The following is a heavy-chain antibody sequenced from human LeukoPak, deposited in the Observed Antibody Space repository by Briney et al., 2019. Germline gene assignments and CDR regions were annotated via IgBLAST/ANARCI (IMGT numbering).Heavy chain of an antibody. Sequence: GGSLRLSCVASGFTFSSYWMHGVRQAPGKGRVGVSRINNEDSRTGYADSVKGRFTISRDNAKNTLYLQMSSLRAEDTAVYYCAREFRKSVGWYFDLWGRGTLVTVSS. V-gene: IGHV3-74*01. J-gene: IGHJ2*01. CDR3: AREFRKSVGWYFDL. CDR1: GFTFSSYW. CDR2: INNEDSRT.